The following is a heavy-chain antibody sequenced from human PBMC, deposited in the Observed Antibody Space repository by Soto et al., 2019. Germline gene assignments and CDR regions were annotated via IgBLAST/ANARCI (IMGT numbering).Heavy chain of an antibody. J-gene: IGHJ5*02. V-gene: IGHV4-34*01. CDR2: INHTGGT. Sequence: PSEALSVPCVVYVGSASVYSWTGIGRPPGKGLEWIGEINHTGGTHYNPSLKSRVTMSVDTSKNQFSLRLSSVTAEDRAIYYCATRIPVFGLLIPPFDPWGHGTQVTVSS. CDR3: ATRIPVFGLLIPPFDP. D-gene: IGHD3-3*01. CDR1: VGSASVYS.